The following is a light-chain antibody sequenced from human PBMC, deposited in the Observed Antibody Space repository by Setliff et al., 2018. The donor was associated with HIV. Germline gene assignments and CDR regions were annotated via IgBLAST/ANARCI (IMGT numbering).Light chain of an antibody. Sequence: IVMTQSPDSLAVSLGERATINCKSSQNILNSLNNKNCLAWYQQKPGQPPKLLIYWASTREYGVPDRFSGSGSGTDFTLTISSLQAEDVAVYFCQQYYVAPPWTFGQGTKVDIK. J-gene: IGKJ1*01. CDR3: QQYYVAPPWT. CDR2: WAS. CDR1: QNILNSLNNKNC. V-gene: IGKV4-1*01.